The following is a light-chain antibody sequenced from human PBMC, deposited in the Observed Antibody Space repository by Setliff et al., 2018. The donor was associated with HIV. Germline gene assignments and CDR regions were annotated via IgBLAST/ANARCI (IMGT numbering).Light chain of an antibody. Sequence: QSVLTQPASVSGSPGQSITISCTGSSSDVGGYNHVSWYQQHPGKAPKLMIYEVTYRASGVSDRFSGSKSGNTASLTISGLQAEDAAHYYCNSWTSGSTIHVFGSGTKVTV. J-gene: IGLJ1*01. CDR1: SSDVGGYNH. CDR2: EVT. V-gene: IGLV2-14*03. CDR3: NSWTSGSTIHV.